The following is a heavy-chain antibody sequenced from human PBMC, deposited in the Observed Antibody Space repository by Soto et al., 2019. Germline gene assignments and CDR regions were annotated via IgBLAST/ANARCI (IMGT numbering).Heavy chain of an antibody. V-gene: IGHV1-69*08. Sequence: QVQLVQSGAEVKKPGSSVKVSCKASGGTFSSYTISWVRQAPGQGLEWMGRIIPILGIANYAQKFQGRVTITADRSTSTAYMELSSLRSEDTAVYYCARDNETIFGVVIAYWGQGTLVTVSS. CDR1: GGTFSSYT. CDR2: IIPILGIA. D-gene: IGHD3-3*01. CDR3: ARDNETIFGVVIAY. J-gene: IGHJ4*02.